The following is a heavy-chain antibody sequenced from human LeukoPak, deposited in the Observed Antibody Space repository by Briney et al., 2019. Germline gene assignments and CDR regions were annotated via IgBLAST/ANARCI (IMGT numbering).Heavy chain of an antibody. D-gene: IGHD2-2*01. Sequence: PGGSLRLSCAASGFTFSSYGMHWVRQAPGKGLEWVAVISYDGSNKYYADSVKGRFTISRDNSKNTLYLQMNSLRAEDTAVYYCAKDRGKIVVVPAALDYWGQGTLVTVSS. CDR2: ISYDGSNK. J-gene: IGHJ4*02. CDR1: GFTFSSYG. CDR3: AKDRGKIVVVPAALDY. V-gene: IGHV3-30*18.